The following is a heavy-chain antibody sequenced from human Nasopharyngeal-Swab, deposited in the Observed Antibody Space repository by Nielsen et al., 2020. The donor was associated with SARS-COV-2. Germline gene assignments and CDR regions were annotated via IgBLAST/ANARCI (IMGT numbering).Heavy chain of an antibody. CDR3: ARYYREGSGYFYYGMDV. V-gene: IGHV1-3*01. Sequence: ASVKVSCKASGYTSTSYAMHWVRQAPGQRLEWMGWINAGNGNTKFSQKFQGRVTITRDTSASTAYMELSSLRSEDTAVYYCARYYREGSGYFYYGMDVWGQGTTVTVSS. D-gene: IGHD3-22*01. CDR2: INAGNGNT. J-gene: IGHJ6*02. CDR1: GYTSTSYA.